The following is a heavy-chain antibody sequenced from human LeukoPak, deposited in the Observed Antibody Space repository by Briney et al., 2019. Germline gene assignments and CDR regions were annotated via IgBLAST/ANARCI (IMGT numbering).Heavy chain of an antibody. CDR1: GGSISSGDYY. CDR2: IHYSGRT. D-gene: IGHD5-12*01. V-gene: IGHV4-30-4*01. Sequence: SQSLSLTCTVSGGSISSGDYYWSWIRQPPGKGLEGIGYIHYSGRTYYNPSLNSRVIISLDPSKRQFSLKLSSVTAADTAVYYCARESAQVATIDYWGQGTLVTVSS. J-gene: IGHJ4*02. CDR3: ARESAQVATIDY.